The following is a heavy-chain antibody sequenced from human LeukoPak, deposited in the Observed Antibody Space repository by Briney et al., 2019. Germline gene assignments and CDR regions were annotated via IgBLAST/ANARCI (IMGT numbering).Heavy chain of an antibody. D-gene: IGHD5-12*01. CDR1: GGSISSSSYY. V-gene: IGHV4-39*07. J-gene: IGHJ4*02. CDR2: ICYSGST. CDR3: ARVGYSGYDLEGDY. Sequence: PSETLSLTCTVSGGSISSSSYYWGWIRQPPGKGLEWIGSICYSGSTYYNPSLKSRVTISVDTSKNQFSLKLSSVTAADTAVYYCARVGYSGYDLEGDYWGQGTLVTVSS.